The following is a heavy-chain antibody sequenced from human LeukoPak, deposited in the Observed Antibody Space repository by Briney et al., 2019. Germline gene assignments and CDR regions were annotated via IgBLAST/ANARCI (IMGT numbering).Heavy chain of an antibody. CDR3: ARDRRPAQYRGLDV. Sequence: GGSLRLSCAASGFTFSTYSMKWVRQAPGKGLEWVSYISDSSAMYYADSVRGRFTISRESDKNSLFLQMNSLRAEDTAVYYCARDRRPAQYRGLDVWGRGTTVTVSS. V-gene: IGHV3-48*01. CDR1: GFTFSTYS. J-gene: IGHJ6*02. D-gene: IGHD2-2*02. CDR2: ISDSSAM.